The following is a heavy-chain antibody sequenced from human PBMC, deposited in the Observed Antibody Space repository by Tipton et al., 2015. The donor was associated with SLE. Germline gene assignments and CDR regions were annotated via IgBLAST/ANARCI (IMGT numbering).Heavy chain of an antibody. Sequence: TLSLTCTVSGGSISSGSYYWSWIRQPAGKGLEWIGYIYTSGSTNYNPSLKSRVTISVDTSKNQFSLKLSSVTAADTAVYYCARDSGYYYMDVWGKGTTVTVSS. CDR1: GGSISSGSYY. D-gene: IGHD3-10*01. J-gene: IGHJ6*03. V-gene: IGHV4-61*09. CDR3: ARDSGYYYMDV. CDR2: IYTSGST.